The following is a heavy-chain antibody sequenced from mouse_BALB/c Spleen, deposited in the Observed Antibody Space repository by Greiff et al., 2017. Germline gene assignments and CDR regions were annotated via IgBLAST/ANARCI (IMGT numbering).Heavy chain of an antibody. J-gene: IGHJ2*01. D-gene: IGHD2-2*01. CDR2: ILPGSGST. Sequence: QVQLKQSGAELMKPGASVKISCKATGYTFSSYWIEWVKQRPGHGLEWIGEILPGSGSTNYNEKFKGKATFTADTSSNTAYMQLSSLTSEDSAVYYCARWGYYGYDGVDYWGQGTTLTVSS. CDR3: ARWGYYGYDGVDY. V-gene: IGHV1-9*01. CDR1: GYTFSSYW.